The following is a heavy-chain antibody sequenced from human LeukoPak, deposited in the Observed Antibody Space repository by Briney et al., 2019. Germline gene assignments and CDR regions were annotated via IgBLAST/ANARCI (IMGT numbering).Heavy chain of an antibody. V-gene: IGHV3-7*03. J-gene: IGHJ4*02. CDR1: GFTFSSYW. D-gene: IGHD2-15*01. CDR3: ARGGYGRTTCFDY. CDR2: IKQDGSEK. Sequence: PGGSLRLSCTASGFTFSSYWMSWVRQAPGKGLEWVANIKQDGSEKYYVDSVKGRFTISRDNAKNSLYLQMNSLRAEDTAVYYCARGGYGRTTCFDYWGQGTLVTVSS.